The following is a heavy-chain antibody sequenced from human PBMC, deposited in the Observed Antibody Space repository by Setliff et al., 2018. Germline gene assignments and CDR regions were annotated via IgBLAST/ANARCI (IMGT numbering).Heavy chain of an antibody. CDR3: VGDPPQSGYAFAI. Sequence: GGSLRLSCAASGFTFSYYGIHWVRQAPGKGLEWVAVTWYDGINKYYADSVKGRFTISRDNSKNTLYLQMNSLRVDDTAVYYCVGDPPQSGYAFAIWGQGTMVTVSS. CDR1: GFTFSYYG. V-gene: IGHV3-33*01. J-gene: IGHJ3*02. D-gene: IGHD7-27*01. CDR2: TWYDGINK.